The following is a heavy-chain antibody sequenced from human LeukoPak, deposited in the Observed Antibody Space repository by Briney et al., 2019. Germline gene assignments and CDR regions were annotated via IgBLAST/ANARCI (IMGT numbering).Heavy chain of an antibody. J-gene: IGHJ4*02. CDR3: AKDSAQHLFDY. CDR1: GFTFSSYG. V-gene: IGHV3-30*02. Sequence: GRSLRLSCAAAGFTFSSYGMHSVRQAPGKGLGWVAFIRNDGSNKYYADSVKGRFTISRDNSKNTLYLQMNSLRAEDTAVYYCAKDSAQHLFDYWGQGTLVTVSS. CDR2: IRNDGSNK.